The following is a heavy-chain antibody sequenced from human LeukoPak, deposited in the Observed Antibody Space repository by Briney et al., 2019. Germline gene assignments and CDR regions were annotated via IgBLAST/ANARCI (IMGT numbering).Heavy chain of an antibody. J-gene: IGHJ4*02. Sequence: APVKVSCKASGYTFTSYGISWVRQAPGQGLEWMGWISAYNGNTNYAQKLQGRVTMTTDTSTSTAYMELRSLRSDDTAVYYCARNRIQLWLCDYWGQGTLVIVSS. CDR2: ISAYNGNT. D-gene: IGHD5-18*01. CDR3: ARNRIQLWLCDY. V-gene: IGHV1-18*01. CDR1: GYTFTSYG.